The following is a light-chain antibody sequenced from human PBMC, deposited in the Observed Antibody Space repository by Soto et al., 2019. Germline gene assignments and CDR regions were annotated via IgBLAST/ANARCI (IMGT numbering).Light chain of an antibody. CDR3: SSYTSRDTLV. CDR2: DVS. Sequence: QSALTQPASVSGSPGQSITISCTGTSSDVGGYDHVSWYQQHPGKAPNLMIYDVSNRPSGVSNRFSGSKSGNTASLAVSGLQAEDEADYYCSSYTSRDTLVFGGGTKLTVL. J-gene: IGLJ3*02. V-gene: IGLV2-14*03. CDR1: SSDVGGYDH.